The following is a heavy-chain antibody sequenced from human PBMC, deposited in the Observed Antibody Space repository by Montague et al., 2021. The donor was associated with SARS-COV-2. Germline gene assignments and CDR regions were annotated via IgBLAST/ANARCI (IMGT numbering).Heavy chain of an antibody. D-gene: IGHD6-13*01. Sequence: CAISGDSVSSNSATWNWIRQSPSRGLEWLGRTYYRSMWKSDYARXVKSRIAINPDTSKNQFSLQPSSVTPEDTALYYYMRGIEAAGSYDYWGQGTLVTVSS. CDR2: TYYRSMWKS. CDR1: GDSVSSNSAT. V-gene: IGHV6-1*01. CDR3: MRGIEAAGSYDY. J-gene: IGHJ4*02.